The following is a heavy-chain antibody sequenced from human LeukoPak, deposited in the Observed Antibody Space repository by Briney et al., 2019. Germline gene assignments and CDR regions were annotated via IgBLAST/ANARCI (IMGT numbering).Heavy chain of an antibody. V-gene: IGHV3-53*05. CDR3: ARAYGSGWAPGGY. D-gene: IGHD6-19*01. J-gene: IGHJ4*02. CDR2: IYSGGST. Sequence: PGGSLRLSCAASGFTVSSNYMSWVRQAPGKGLEWVSVIYSGGSTYYADSVKGRFTISRDNSKNTLYLHMDSLRVEDMAVYYCARAYGSGWAPGGYWGQGTLVTVSS. CDR1: GFTVSSNY.